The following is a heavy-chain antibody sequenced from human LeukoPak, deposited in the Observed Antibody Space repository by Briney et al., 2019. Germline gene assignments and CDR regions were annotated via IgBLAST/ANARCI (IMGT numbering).Heavy chain of an antibody. Sequence: ASVKVSCKASGGTFSSYAISWVRQAPGQGLEWMGWISAYNGNTNYAQKLQGRVTMTTDTSTSTAYMELRSLRSDDTAVYYCARGSGSSWYAGYFDYWGQGTLVTVSS. V-gene: IGHV1-18*01. CDR2: ISAYNGNT. J-gene: IGHJ4*02. CDR1: GGTFSSYA. D-gene: IGHD6-13*01. CDR3: ARGSGSSWYAGYFDY.